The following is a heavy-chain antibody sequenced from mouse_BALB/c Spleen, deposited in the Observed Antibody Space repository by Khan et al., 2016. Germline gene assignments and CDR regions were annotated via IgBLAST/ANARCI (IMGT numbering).Heavy chain of an antibody. J-gene: IGHJ3*01. CDR2: IYPGDGDT. CDR1: GYAFSGYW. V-gene: IGHV1-80*01. CDR3: ARGTPVAS. D-gene: IGHD2-14*01. Sequence: QVQLQQSGAELVRPGSSVKISCKASGYAFSGYWMNWVKQRPGQGLEWIGQIYPGDGDTNYNGKFKGKATLTADKSSSTAYMQLSSLPSADSAVYFCARGTPVASWGQGTLVTVSA.